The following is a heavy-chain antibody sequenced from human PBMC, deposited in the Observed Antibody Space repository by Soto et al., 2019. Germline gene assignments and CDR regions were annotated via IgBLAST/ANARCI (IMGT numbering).Heavy chain of an antibody. CDR3: ARGLVGATDY. J-gene: IGHJ4*02. CDR2: ISYDGSNK. Sequence: LRLSCAASGFTFSSYAMHWVRQAPGKGLEWVAVISYDGSNKYYADSVKGRFTISRDNSKNTLYLQMNSLRAEDTAVYYCARGLVGATDYWGQGTLVTVSS. V-gene: IGHV3-30-3*01. CDR1: GFTFSSYA. D-gene: IGHD1-26*01.